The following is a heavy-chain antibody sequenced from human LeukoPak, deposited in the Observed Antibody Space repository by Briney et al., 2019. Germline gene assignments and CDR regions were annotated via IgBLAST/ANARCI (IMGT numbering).Heavy chain of an antibody. CDR3: ARDPFCNNNNCYFPFDI. Sequence: PSETLSLTCTVSSASISGFYWSWIRQPVGKGLEWIGRISSSGSINYNPSLESRVTLSVDTSKKQLSLRLRSVTAADTALYFCARDPFCNNNNCYFPFDIWGQGTMVTVSS. D-gene: IGHD2-21*01. J-gene: IGHJ3*02. V-gene: IGHV4-4*07. CDR2: ISSSGSI. CDR1: SASISGFY.